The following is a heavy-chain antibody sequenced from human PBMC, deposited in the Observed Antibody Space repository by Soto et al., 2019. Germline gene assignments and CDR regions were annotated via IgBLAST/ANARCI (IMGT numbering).Heavy chain of an antibody. CDR3: AKDLYGTVRWPPNDAFDI. CDR2: ISGSGGST. V-gene: IGHV3-23*01. Sequence: GGSLRLSCAASGFTFSSYAMSWVRQAPGKGLEWVSAISGSGGSTYYADSVKGRFTISRDNSKNTLYLQMNSLRAEDTAVYYCAKDLYGTVRWPPNDAFDIWGQGTMVTVSS. CDR1: GFTFSSYA. J-gene: IGHJ3*02. D-gene: IGHD2-8*02.